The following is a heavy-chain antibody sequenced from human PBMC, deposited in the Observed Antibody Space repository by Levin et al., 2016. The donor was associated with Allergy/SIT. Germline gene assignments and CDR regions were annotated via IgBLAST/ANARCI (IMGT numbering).Heavy chain of an antibody. Sequence: ASVKVSCKASGYTFTSYGISWVRQAPGQGLEWMGWISAYNGSTSYAQKFQGRVTMTRDTSTSTVYMELSSLRSEDTAVYYCARATYYYDSSGYDYWGQGTLVTVSS. J-gene: IGHJ4*02. CDR3: ARATYYYDSSGYDY. D-gene: IGHD3-22*01. CDR2: ISAYNGST. V-gene: IGHV1-18*04. CDR1: GYTFTSYG.